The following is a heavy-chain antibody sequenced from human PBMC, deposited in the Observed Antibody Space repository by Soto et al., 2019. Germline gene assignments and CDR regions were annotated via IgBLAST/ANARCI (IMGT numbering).Heavy chain of an antibody. CDR1: GGTFSSYA. V-gene: IGHV1-69*13. J-gene: IGHJ5*02. CDR2: IIPIFGTA. D-gene: IGHD3-22*01. CDR3: ARSQYYYDSSGYSVVGWFDP. Sequence: GASVKVSCKASGGTFSSYAISWVRQAPGQGLEWMGGIIPIFGTANYAQKFQGRVTITADESTSTAYMELSSLRSEDTAVYYCARSQYYYDSSGYSVVGWFDPWGQGTLVTVSS.